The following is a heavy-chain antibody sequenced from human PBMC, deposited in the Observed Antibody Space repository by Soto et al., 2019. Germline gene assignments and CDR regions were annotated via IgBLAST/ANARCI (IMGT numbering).Heavy chain of an antibody. CDR1: GGSISSGGYY. CDR2: IYYSGST. CDR3: ARLPPIVATSHNWFDP. V-gene: IGHV4-31*03. Sequence: SETLSLTCTVSGGSISSGGYYWSWIRQHPGKGLEWIGYIYYSGSTYYNPSLKSRVTISVDTSKNQFSLKLSSVTAADTAVYYCARLPPIVATSHNWFDPWGQGTLVTVSS. J-gene: IGHJ5*02. D-gene: IGHD5-12*01.